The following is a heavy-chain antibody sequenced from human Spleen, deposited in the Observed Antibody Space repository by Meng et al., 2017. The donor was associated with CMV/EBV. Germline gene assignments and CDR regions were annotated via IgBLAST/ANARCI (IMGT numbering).Heavy chain of an antibody. D-gene: IGHD2-2*02. CDR3: AKDRIGYCASTSCYTYLNGMDV. J-gene: IGHJ6*02. Sequence: GGSLRLSCAASGFTFSSYGMHWVRQAPGKGLEWVAFIQFDGSNKYYVDSLKGRITISRDTSKNTLYLQVNSLRAEDTAVYYCAKDRIGYCASTSCYTYLNGMDVWGQGTTVTVSS. V-gene: IGHV3-30*02. CDR1: GFTFSSYG. CDR2: IQFDGSNK.